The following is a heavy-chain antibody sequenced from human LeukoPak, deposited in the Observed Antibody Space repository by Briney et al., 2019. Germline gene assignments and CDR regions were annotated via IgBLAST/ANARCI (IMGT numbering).Heavy chain of an antibody. Sequence: PSETLSLTCTVSGGSISGYYWGWIRQPPGKGLEWIGYIYYSGTTNYNPSLKSRVTISVDTSKNQFSLNLRSVTAADTAVYFCVKVGTGTIDYWGQGTLVTVSS. V-gene: IGHV4-59*01. D-gene: IGHD1-1*01. CDR2: IYYSGTT. CDR1: GGSISGYY. J-gene: IGHJ4*02. CDR3: VKVGTGTIDY.